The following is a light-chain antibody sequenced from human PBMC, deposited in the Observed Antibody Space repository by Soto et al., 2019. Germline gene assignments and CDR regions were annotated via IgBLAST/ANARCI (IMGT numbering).Light chain of an antibody. CDR2: KAS. CDR3: HPYYTYPRT. J-gene: IGKJ1*01. V-gene: IGKV1-5*03. Sequence: LCPLSSSVGDRVTITCRACQGLSSYLACYQQKQGNGPNILLNKASPLEGGGTSRLFGRGWAAEDILLSSSLQAGDVVTYYCHPYYTYPRTFGQGTKVDIK. CDR1: QGLSSY.